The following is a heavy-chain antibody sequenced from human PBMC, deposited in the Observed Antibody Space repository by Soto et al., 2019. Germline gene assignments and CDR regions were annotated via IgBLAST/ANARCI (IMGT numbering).Heavy chain of an antibody. CDR2: ISGSGGST. D-gene: IGHD3-22*01. J-gene: IGHJ3*02. CDR1: GFTFSSYA. Sequence: GSLRLSCAASGFTFSSYAMSWVRQAPGKGLEWVSAISGSGGSTYYADSVKGRFTISRDNSKNTLYLQMNSLRAEDAAVYYCAKDSMNYDSSGYDSLDVFDIWGQGTMVTVSS. CDR3: AKDSMNYDSSGYDSLDVFDI. V-gene: IGHV3-23*01.